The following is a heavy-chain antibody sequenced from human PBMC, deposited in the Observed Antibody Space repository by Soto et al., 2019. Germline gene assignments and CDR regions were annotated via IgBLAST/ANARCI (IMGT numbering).Heavy chain of an antibody. CDR2: ISGGGSGA. J-gene: IGHJ4*02. CDR3: AIDLWWYTH. CDR1: GFTFSDHA. D-gene: IGHD2-15*01. V-gene: IGHV3-23*01. Sequence: EVQLLESGGGLVQPGASLRRSCTASGFTFSDHAMTWVRQAPGKGLEWLSGISGGGSGAYYADSVKGRFTVSRANSNNTLFLQMDSLRVEDTAVYYCAIDLWWYTHWAQGTLVTVSS.